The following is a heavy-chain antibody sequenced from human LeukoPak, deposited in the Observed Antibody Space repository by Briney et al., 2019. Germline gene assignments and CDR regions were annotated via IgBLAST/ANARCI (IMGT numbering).Heavy chain of an antibody. CDR1: GFTFGIYE. V-gene: IGHV3-48*03. Sequence: GGSLRLSCSASGFTFGIYEMTWVRQAPGKGLEWISYISNSGSAIYYADSMKGRFTISRDNTKNSLYLEMNSLRGEGTAAYYCARNGGSYPFYDYWGQGALVTVSS. CDR3: ARNGGSYPFYDY. J-gene: IGHJ4*02. CDR2: ISNSGSAI. D-gene: IGHD1-26*01.